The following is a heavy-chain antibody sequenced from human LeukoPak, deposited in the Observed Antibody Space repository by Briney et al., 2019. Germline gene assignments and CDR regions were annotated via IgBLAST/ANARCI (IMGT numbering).Heavy chain of an antibody. V-gene: IGHV3-48*02. CDR3: AGGVYGYNAFDY. D-gene: IGHD5/OR15-5a*01. J-gene: IGHJ4*02. CDR1: GFTFSAYG. CDR2: ISSGSSVM. Sequence: PGGSLRLSCAASGFTFSAYGMSWVRQAPGKGLEWVSHISSGSSVMNYADAVKGRFTISRDNGKNSVYLQMNSLRDEDTAVYYCAGGVYGYNAFDYWGQGTLVSVSS.